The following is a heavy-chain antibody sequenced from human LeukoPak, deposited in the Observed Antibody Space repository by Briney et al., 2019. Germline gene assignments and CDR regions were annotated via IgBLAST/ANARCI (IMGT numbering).Heavy chain of an antibody. CDR1: GFTFSSYG. D-gene: IGHD2-21*01. V-gene: IGHV3-48*04. Sequence: PGGSLRLSCAASGFTFSSYGMHWVRQAPGKGLEWTSYIGINEDNIYYADSVKGRFTISRDNAKSSVFLQMNSLRVEDTAVYYCARETAHCGGDCYDYWGQGTLVTVSS. J-gene: IGHJ4*02. CDR2: IGINEDNI. CDR3: ARETAHCGGDCYDY.